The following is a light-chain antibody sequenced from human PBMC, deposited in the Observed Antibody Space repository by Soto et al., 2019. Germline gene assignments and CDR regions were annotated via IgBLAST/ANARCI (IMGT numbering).Light chain of an antibody. V-gene: IGKV3-20*01. Sequence: EILMTQSPATLSVSPGERATLSCRASQGIVSTLAWYQQKPGQTPRLLIYGASSRASGIPDRFSGSGSGTDFTLTISRLEPEDFVVYYCQQYGSSPWTFGQGTKVDIK. CDR3: QQYGSSPWT. CDR2: GAS. CDR1: QGIVST. J-gene: IGKJ1*01.